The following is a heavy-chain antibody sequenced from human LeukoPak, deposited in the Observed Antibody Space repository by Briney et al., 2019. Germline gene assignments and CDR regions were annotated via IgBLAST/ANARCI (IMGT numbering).Heavy chain of an antibody. Sequence: PSETLSLTCTVSGGSISGFYWSWLRQPPGKGLEWIGYIHYSGSTNYNPSLKSRVTISVDTSKNQFSLKLNSVTAADTAVYYCARQDNDYPYYFDYWGQGTLVTDSS. V-gene: IGHV4-59*08. CDR2: IHYSGST. CDR1: GGSISGFY. D-gene: IGHD4-11*01. CDR3: ARQDNDYPYYFDY. J-gene: IGHJ4*02.